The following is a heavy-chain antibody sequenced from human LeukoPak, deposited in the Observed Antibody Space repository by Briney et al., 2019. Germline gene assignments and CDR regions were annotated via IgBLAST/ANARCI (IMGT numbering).Heavy chain of an antibody. Sequence: GGSLRLSCAASGFTFSSYWMSWVRQAPGKGPEWVAFVRYDETTKFYADSVKGRFTISRDNSKTTLYLQMNSLRAEDTAVYYCAKDVPTAYFDYWGQGTLVTVSS. V-gene: IGHV3-30*02. CDR3: AKDVPTAYFDY. CDR1: GFTFSSYW. D-gene: IGHD2-2*01. CDR2: VRYDETTK. J-gene: IGHJ4*02.